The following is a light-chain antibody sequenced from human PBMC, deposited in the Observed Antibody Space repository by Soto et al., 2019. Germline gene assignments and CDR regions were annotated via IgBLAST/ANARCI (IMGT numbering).Light chain of an antibody. CDR1: QSITTW. J-gene: IGKJ1*01. V-gene: IGKV1-5*01. CDR3: QHYNAFPWP. Sequence: DIQMTQSPSTLSGSVGDSVTITCRASQSITTWLAWYQQRPGKAPKLLIYDVSSLQSGVPSRFSGSGSGTEFTLTISSLQPDDFATYYCQHYNAFPWPFGQGTKVDI. CDR2: DVS.